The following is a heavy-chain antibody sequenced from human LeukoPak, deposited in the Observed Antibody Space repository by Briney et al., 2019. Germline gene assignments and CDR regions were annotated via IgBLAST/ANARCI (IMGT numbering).Heavy chain of an antibody. J-gene: IGHJ4*02. D-gene: IGHD4-23*01. Sequence: QSGGSLRLSCAASGFTFDDYAMHWVRQAPGKGLEWVSGISWNSGSIGYADSVKGRFTISRDNAKNSLYLQMNSLRAEDTALYYCAKDTTTVVTPAFDYWGQGTLVTVSS. CDR3: AKDTTTVVTPAFDY. CDR2: ISWNSGSI. V-gene: IGHV3-9*01. CDR1: GFTFDDYA.